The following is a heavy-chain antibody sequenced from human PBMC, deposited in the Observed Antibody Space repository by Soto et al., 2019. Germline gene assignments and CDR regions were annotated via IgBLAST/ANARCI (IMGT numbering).Heavy chain of an antibody. CDR2: INPSGGST. Sequence: GASVKVSCKASGYTFTSYYMHWVRQAPGQGLEWMGIINPSGGSTSYAQKFQGRVTMTTDTSTSTAYMELRSLRSDDTAVYYCARRSHYRYYFDYWGQGTLVTVSS. CDR3: ARRSHYRYYFDY. V-gene: IGHV1-46*01. J-gene: IGHJ4*02. CDR1: GYTFTSYY. D-gene: IGHD1-26*01.